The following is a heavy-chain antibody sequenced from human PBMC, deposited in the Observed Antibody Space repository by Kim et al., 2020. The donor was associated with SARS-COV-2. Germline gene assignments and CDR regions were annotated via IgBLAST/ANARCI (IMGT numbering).Heavy chain of an antibody. Sequence: ASVKVSCKTSDYTFDDYGISWLRQAPGQGLDWVGWISTNTGATKFSQKFQGRVTLTTDSSTATGYMEMRNLRSDDTAVYYCARHETVGDFGGRYYVYWGQ. CDR1: DYTFDDYG. V-gene: IGHV1-18*01. CDR2: ISTNTGAT. J-gene: IGHJ4*02. D-gene: IGHD4-17*01. CDR3: ARHETVGDFGGRYYVY.